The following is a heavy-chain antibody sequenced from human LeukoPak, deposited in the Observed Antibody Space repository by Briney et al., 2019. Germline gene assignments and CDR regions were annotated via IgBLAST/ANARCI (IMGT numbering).Heavy chain of an antibody. CDR3: TRGGTNYQFDY. Sequence: SETLSLTCTVSGGSISSYYWSWIRQPPGKGLEWIGYIYYSGSTSYNPSLKSRVTVPLDESKKQLSLNLSSVTAADTAVYYCTRGGTNYQFDYWGQGTLVTVSS. CDR1: GGSISSYY. J-gene: IGHJ4*02. V-gene: IGHV4-59*12. D-gene: IGHD5-24*01. CDR2: IYYSGST.